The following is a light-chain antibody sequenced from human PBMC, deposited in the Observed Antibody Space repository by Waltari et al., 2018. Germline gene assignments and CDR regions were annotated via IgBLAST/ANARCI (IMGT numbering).Light chain of an antibody. J-gene: IGLJ3*02. CDR2: KGI. V-gene: IGLV8-61*01. CDR1: PGAVASTSY. CDR3: SMYMGSGVWV. Sequence: QTVVPQEQSLSVSLGGAVTPPCALSPGAVASTSYPTWYQQTPGQPPRTLVYKGISRSSGVPDRFSGSILGNTAALTITGAQADDESDYYCSMYMGSGVWVFGGGTKLTVL.